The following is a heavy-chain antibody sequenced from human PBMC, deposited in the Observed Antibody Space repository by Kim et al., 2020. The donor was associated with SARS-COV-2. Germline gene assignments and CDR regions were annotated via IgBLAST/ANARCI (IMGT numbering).Heavy chain of an antibody. CDR2: YSGST. J-gene: IGHJ4*02. Sequence: YSGSTYYNPSLKSRVTISVDTSKNQFSLKLSSVTAADTAVYYCARQEGDYWGQGTLVTVSS. CDR3: ARQEGDY. V-gene: IGHV4-39*01.